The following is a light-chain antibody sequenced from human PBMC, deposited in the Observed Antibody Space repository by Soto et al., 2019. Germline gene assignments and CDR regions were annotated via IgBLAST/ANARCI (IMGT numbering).Light chain of an antibody. CDR2: VEGGGTY. V-gene: IGLV4-60*03. J-gene: IGLJ2*01. Sequence: QSVLTQSSSASASLGSSVKLTCTLSSGHSSNIIAWHQQQPEKAPRYLMKVEGGGTYNKGSGVPDRFSGSSSGADRYLTISTVQSEDEADYYCETWDSDTRVFGGGTKLTVL. CDR1: SGHSSNI. CDR3: ETWDSDTRV.